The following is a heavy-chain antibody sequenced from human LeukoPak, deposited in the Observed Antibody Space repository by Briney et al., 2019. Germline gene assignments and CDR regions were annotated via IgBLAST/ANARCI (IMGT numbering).Heavy chain of an antibody. CDR2: VYHTGGT. CDR3: ASEEGATQDAN. V-gene: IGHV4-38-2*02. D-gene: IGHD1-26*01. Sequence: PSETLSLTCTVSGFSNSSGYYWAWIRPPPGKGLEWLGRVYHTGGTYYNPSLKRRVTIPVDTSSNQFSQRLSSVTAADTAVYYCASEEGATQDANWGQGTLVLVSS. CDR1: GFSNSSGYY. J-gene: IGHJ4*02.